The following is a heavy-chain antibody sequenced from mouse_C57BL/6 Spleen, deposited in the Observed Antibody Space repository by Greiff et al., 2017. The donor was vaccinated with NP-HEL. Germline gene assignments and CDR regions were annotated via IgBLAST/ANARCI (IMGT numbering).Heavy chain of an antibody. CDR2: IYWDDDT. J-gene: IGHJ1*03. CDR1: GFSLSTSGMG. D-gene: IGHD1-1*01. Sequence: QVTLKVSGPGILQSSQTLSLTCSFSGFSLSTSGMGVSWIRQPSGKGLEWLAHIYWDDDTRYNPSLNSRLTISTDTSRNQVFLKITSVDTADTATYYCARRGYYVSSYRYFDVWGTGTTVTVSS. V-gene: IGHV8-12*01. CDR3: ARRGYYVSSYRYFDV.